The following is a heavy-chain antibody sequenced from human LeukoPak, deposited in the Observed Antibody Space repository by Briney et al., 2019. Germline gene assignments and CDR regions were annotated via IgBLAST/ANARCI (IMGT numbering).Heavy chain of an antibody. J-gene: IGHJ5*02. Sequence: SETLSLTCTVSGGSISSSSYYWGWIRQPPGKGLEWIGSIYYSGSTYYNPSLKSRVTISVDTSKNQFSLKLSSVTAADTAVYYCARQALAAGTRKWLDPWGQGTLVTVSS. V-gene: IGHV4-39*01. CDR2: IYYSGST. CDR3: ARQALAAGTRKWLDP. D-gene: IGHD6-13*01. CDR1: GGSISSSSYY.